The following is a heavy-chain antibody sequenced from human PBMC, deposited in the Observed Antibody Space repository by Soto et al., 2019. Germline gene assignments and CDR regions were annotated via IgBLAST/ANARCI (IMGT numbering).Heavy chain of an antibody. V-gene: IGHV3-48*01. D-gene: IGHD3-3*01. CDR3: ARRGDFCSGSNCCYNY. CDR2: ISSSGSTI. J-gene: IGHJ4*02. Sequence: GGSLRLSCAASGFTFSSYSMNWVRQTPGKGLEWVSYISSSGSTIYYAGSVKGRFAISRDNAKNSLYLQMNGLRAEDTAVYYCARRGDFCSGSNCCYNYWGQGALVTVSS. CDR1: GFTFSSYS.